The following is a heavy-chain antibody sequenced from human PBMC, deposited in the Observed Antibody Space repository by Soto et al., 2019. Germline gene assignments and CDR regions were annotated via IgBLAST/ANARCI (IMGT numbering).Heavy chain of an antibody. CDR3: AKDRMNHNSVWDPFAI. CDR1: EFTFSGYT. V-gene: IGHV3-30-3*01. Sequence: GGALRLSCSTSEFTFSGYTVHWLPQAPAKVLDWVAVTSYVGSNKYYAGSVTGRFTISRDNPRNTLYLQMNSLRAEDPAVYYCAKDRMNHNSVWDPFAIWGQGTMVTVS. D-gene: IGHD2-15*01. CDR2: TSYVGSNK. J-gene: IGHJ3*02.